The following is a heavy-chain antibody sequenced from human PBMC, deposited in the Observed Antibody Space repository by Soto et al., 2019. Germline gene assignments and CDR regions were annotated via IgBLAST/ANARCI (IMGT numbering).Heavy chain of an antibody. J-gene: IGHJ6*02. CDR2: IYFSGTT. CDR3: ASGSGNYLALLGGLDV. CDR1: SGSVNIGGYY. D-gene: IGHD3-10*01. V-gene: IGHV4-31*03. Sequence: SETLSLTCTVSSGSVNIGGYYWSWIRQHPGGGLEWIGYIYFSGTTYYNPSLQSRVIISLDTSKNQFTLKLSSVTAADTAVYYCASGSGNYLALLGGLDVWGQGTTVT.